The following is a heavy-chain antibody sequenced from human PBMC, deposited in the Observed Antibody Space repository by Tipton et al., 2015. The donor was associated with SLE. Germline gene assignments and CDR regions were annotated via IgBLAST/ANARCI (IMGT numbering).Heavy chain of an antibody. Sequence: GSLRLSCAASRFTFSSYAMNWVRQAPGKGLEWVSGISGSGDSTNYAASVKGRFTISRDNSDNTLHLQMNSLRVDDTAVYYCAKEPYSYSWSIFDYWGQGTLVTVSS. CDR3: AKEPYSYSWSIFDY. CDR1: RFTFSSYA. V-gene: IGHV3-23*01. CDR2: ISGSGDST. J-gene: IGHJ4*02. D-gene: IGHD6-13*01.